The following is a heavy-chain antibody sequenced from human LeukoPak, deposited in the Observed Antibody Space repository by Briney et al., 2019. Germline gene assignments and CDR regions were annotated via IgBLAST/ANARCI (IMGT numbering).Heavy chain of an antibody. V-gene: IGHV3-15*01. D-gene: IGHD3-16*01. CDR3: TTVQLIYFDY. CDR1: GFPFSSHA. Sequence: GGSLRLSCVASGFPFSSHAMCWVRQAPGKGLEWVGRIKSKTDGGTTDYAAPVKGRFTISRDDSKNTLYLQMNSLKTEDTAVYYCTTVQLIYFDYWGQGTLVTVSS. J-gene: IGHJ4*02. CDR2: IKSKTDGGTT.